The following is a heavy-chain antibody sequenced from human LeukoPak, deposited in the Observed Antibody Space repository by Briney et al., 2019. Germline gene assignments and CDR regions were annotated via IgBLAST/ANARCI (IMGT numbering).Heavy chain of an antibody. D-gene: IGHD3-3*01. CDR3: AKGGQITIFVPLDV. CDR2: ISGSGGST. Sequence: GGSLRLSCAASGFTCSSYGMHWVRQAPGKGLEWVSAISGSGGSTYYADSVKGRFTISRDNSKNTLYLQMNSLRAEDAAVYYCAKGGQITIFVPLDVWGKGTTVTVSS. V-gene: IGHV3-23*01. J-gene: IGHJ6*04. CDR1: GFTCSSYG.